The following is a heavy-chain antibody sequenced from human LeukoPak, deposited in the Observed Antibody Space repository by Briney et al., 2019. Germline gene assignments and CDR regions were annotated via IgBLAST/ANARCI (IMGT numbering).Heavy chain of an antibody. CDR3: ARVGAAAGPYYFDY. V-gene: IGHV1-3*01. CDR1: GYTFTSYA. Sequence: ASVKVSCKASGYTFTSYAMHWVRQAPGQRLEWMGWINAGNGNTKYSQKFQGRVTITRDTSASTAYMELSSLRSEDTAVYYCARVGAAAGPYYFDYWGQGTLVTVSS. CDR2: INAGNGNT. J-gene: IGHJ4*02. D-gene: IGHD6-13*01.